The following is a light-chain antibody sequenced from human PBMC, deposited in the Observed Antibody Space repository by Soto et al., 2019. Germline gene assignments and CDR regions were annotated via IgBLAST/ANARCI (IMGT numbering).Light chain of an antibody. CDR2: AAS. Sequence: DLQMTQSPSSLSASVGDRVTITCRAGQSTSIYVNWYQQKPGKAPKLLIYAASSLQGGVPSRFTGSESGTDFTLTISSLQPEDFANYYCQQSYSTPYTFGQGTKLEI. J-gene: IGKJ2*01. CDR1: QSTSIY. V-gene: IGKV1-39*01. CDR3: QQSYSTPYT.